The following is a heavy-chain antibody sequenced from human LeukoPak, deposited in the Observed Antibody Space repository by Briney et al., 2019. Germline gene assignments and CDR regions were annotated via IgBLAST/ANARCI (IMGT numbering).Heavy chain of an antibody. CDR1: GGSVNSGGYY. Sequence: SETLSLTCTVSGGSVNSGGYYWGWIRQPPGKGLEWIGSISFGGSTYYNPSLKSRVTISVDTSKNQLYLKLDSVTAADTAVYYCAREVGYCSAGSCYSNGLDYWGQGTLVTVSS. J-gene: IGHJ4*02. D-gene: IGHD2-15*01. CDR3: AREVGYCSAGSCYSNGLDY. CDR2: ISFGGST. V-gene: IGHV4-39*02.